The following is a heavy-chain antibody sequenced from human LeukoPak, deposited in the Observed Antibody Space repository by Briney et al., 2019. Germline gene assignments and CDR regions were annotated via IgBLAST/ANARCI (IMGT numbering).Heavy chain of an antibody. D-gene: IGHD2-2*01. V-gene: IGHV1-2*02. Sequence: GASVKVSCKASGYSFSVYYIQWLRQVPGEGLEWVGWILPHSGDTYYAQKFRGRVTMTTDTSINTAYMELRRLKSDDTGIYFCARPPRDLVSAAPFDYWGQGTLVAVSS. CDR3: ARPPRDLVSAAPFDY. CDR2: ILPHSGDT. CDR1: GYSFSVYY. J-gene: IGHJ4*02.